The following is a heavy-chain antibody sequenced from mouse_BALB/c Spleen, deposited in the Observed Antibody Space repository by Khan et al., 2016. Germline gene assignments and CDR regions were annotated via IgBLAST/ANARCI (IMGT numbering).Heavy chain of an antibody. CDR2: IYWDDDK. J-gene: IGHJ3*01. V-gene: IGHV8-12*01. D-gene: IGHD2-3*01. Sequence: QVTLKESGPGILQPSQTLSLTCSFSGFSLSTSGMGVSWNRQPSGKGLEWLAHIYWDDDKRYNPSLKSRLTISKDTSSNQVFLKITSVDTADTATYYCAADGSVAYWGQGTLVTVSA. CDR3: AADGSVAY. CDR1: GFSLSTSGMG.